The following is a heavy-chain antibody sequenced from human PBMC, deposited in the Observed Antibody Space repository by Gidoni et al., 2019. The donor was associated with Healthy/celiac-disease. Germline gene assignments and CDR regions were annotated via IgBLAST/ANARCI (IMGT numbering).Heavy chain of an antibody. D-gene: IGHD2-15*01. V-gene: IGHV4-34*01. Sequence: QVQLQQWGAGLLKPSETLSLTCAVYGGSFSGYYWSWIRQPPGKGLEWIGEINHSGSTNYNPSLKSRVTISVDTSKNQFSLKLSSVTAADTAVYYCARTGNHCSGGSCPGKYYFDYWGQGTLVTVSS. J-gene: IGHJ4*02. CDR2: INHSGST. CDR1: GGSFSGYY. CDR3: ARTGNHCSGGSCPGKYYFDY.